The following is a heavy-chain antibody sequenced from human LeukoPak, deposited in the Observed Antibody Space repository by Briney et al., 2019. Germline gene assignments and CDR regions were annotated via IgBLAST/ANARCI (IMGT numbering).Heavy chain of an antibody. D-gene: IGHD3-3*01. CDR2: IYYSGST. CDR1: GGSISSDDYY. V-gene: IGHV4-30-4*01. Sequence: SETLSLTCTVSGGSISSDDYYWTWIRQPPGKGLEWIGYIYYSGSTYSNPSLKSRVTISVDPSKNQFSLKLSSVTAADTAVYYCARVLVGVWSGYYIPGYYYYGMDVWGQGTTVTVSS. CDR3: ARVLVGVWSGYYIPGYYYYGMDV. J-gene: IGHJ6*02.